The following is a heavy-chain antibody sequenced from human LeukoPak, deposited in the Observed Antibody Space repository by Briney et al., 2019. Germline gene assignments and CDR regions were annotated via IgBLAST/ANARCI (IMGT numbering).Heavy chain of an antibody. Sequence: GGSLRLSCAASGFTFSSYSMNWVRQAPGKGLEWVSYISSSSSTIYYADSVKGRFTISRDNAKNSLYLQMNSLRDEDTAVYYCARDSYGNNYVPRYYFDYWGQGTLVTVSS. CDR3: ARDSYGNNYVPRYYFDY. V-gene: IGHV3-48*02. CDR2: ISSSSSTI. D-gene: IGHD1-26*01. CDR1: GFTFSSYS. J-gene: IGHJ4*02.